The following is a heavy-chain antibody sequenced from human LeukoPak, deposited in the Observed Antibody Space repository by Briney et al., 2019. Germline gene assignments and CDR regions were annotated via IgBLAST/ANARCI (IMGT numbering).Heavy chain of an antibody. CDR2: INPRGGTI. V-gene: IGHV1-46*01. CDR1: GYTFTNYY. J-gene: IGHJ4*02. D-gene: IGHD1-26*01. CDR3: AILEGATITN. Sequence: ASVKVSCKTSGYTFTNYYMPWVRQAPGQGLQWMGIINPRGGTISYAQRFQGRVTMTRDTSTNTVYMELSSLRSEDTAVYYCAILEGATITNWGQGTLVTVSS.